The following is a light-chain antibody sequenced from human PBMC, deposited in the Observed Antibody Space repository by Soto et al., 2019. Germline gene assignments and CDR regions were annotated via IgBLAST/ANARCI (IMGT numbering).Light chain of an antibody. V-gene: IGKV1-5*01. J-gene: IGKJ1*01. CDR3: QQYNSYWT. CDR2: DAS. CDR1: QSISSW. Sequence: DIQMTQSPSTLSASVGDRVTITCRASQSISSWLAWYQQKPGKAPKLLIYDASSLESGVPSRFSGSGSGTESTLIISSLQPDDFATYYCQQYNSYWTFGQGTKVEIK.